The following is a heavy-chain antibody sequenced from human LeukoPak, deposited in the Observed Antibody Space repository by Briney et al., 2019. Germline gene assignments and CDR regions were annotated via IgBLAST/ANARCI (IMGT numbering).Heavy chain of an antibody. V-gene: IGHV4-61*01. J-gene: IGHJ4*02. CDR3: ATISYSGSYVLGY. CDR2: IYYSGST. CDR1: GGSVSSGIYY. Sequence: SPSETLSLTCTVSGGSVSSGIYYWSWIRQPPGKGLEWIGYIYYSGSTNYNPSLKSRVTISVDTSKNQFSLKLSSVTAADTAVYYCATISYSGSYVLGYWGQGTLVTVSS. D-gene: IGHD1-26*01.